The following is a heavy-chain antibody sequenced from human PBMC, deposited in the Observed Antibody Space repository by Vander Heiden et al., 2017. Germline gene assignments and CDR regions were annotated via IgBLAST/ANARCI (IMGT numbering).Heavy chain of an antibody. V-gene: IGHV3-23*01. J-gene: IGHJ5*02. CDR2: ISGSGGST. CDR3: AKDVGYSSGWYERDWFDP. CDR1: GFTFSITA. D-gene: IGHD6-19*01. Sequence: EVQLLESGGGLVQPGGSLRLSCAASGFTFSITAMSWVRQAPGKGLEWVSAISGSGGSTYYADSVKGRFTISRDNSKNTLYLQMNSLRAEDTAVYYCAKDVGYSSGWYERDWFDPWGQGTLVTVSS.